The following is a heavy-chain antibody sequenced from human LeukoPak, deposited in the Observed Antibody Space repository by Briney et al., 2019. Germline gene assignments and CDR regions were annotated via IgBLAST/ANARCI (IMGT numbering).Heavy chain of an antibody. V-gene: IGHV3-15*01. CDR1: GFTFSNAW. CDR2: IKSKTDGGTT. Sequence: GGSLRLSCAASGFTFSNAWMSWVRQAPGKGLEWVGRIKSKTDGGTTDYAAPVKGRFTISRDDSKNTLYLQMNSLKTEDTAVYYCTTGITIFGVVTMRALVSWGQGTLVTVSS. D-gene: IGHD3-3*01. CDR3: TTGITIFGVVTMRALVS. J-gene: IGHJ5*02.